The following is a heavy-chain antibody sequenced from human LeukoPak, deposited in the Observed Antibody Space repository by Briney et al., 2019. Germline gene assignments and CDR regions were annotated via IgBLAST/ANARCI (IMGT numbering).Heavy chain of an antibody. J-gene: IGHJ4*02. Sequence: PGGSLRLSCAASGFTFSSYWMTWVRQAQGKGLEWVANIKHDGSEKYYVDSVKGRFSISRDNAKNSLYLQMNSLRAEDTAVYYCARDLGIAVAGDLDYWGQGTLVTVSS. CDR2: IKHDGSEK. CDR1: GFTFSSYW. V-gene: IGHV3-7*01. D-gene: IGHD6-19*01. CDR3: ARDLGIAVAGDLDY.